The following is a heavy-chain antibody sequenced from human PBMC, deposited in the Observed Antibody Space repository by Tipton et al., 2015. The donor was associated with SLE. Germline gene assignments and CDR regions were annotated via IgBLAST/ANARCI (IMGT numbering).Heavy chain of an antibody. CDR3: ARGNGFGVVIIPHAFDI. CDR2: IYTSGST. CDR1: GGSISSGSYY. V-gene: IGHV4-61*02. D-gene: IGHD3-3*01. Sequence: TLSLTCTVSGGSISSGSYYWSWIRQPAGKGLEWIGRIYTSGSTNYNPSLKSRVTISVDTSKNQSSLKLSSVTAADTAVYYCARGNGFGVVIIPHAFDIWGQGTMVTVSS. J-gene: IGHJ3*02.